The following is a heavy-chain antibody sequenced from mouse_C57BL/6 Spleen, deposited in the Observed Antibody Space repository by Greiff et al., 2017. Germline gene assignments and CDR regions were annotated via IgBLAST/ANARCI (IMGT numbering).Heavy chain of an antibody. J-gene: IGHJ2*01. CDR3: ARDYGSSSTFFDY. CDR2: ISSGSSTI. Sequence: EVMLVESGGGLVKPGGSLKLSCAASGFTFSDYGMHWVRQAPEKGLEWVAYISSGSSTIYYADTVKGRFTISRDNAKNTLFLQMTSLRSEDTAMYYCARDYGSSSTFFDYWGQGTTLTVSS. CDR1: GFTFSDYG. V-gene: IGHV5-17*01. D-gene: IGHD1-1*01.